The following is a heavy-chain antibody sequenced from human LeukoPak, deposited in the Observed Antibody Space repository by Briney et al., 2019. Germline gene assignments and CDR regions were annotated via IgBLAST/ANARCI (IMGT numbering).Heavy chain of an antibody. CDR1: GGSISSYY. V-gene: IGHV4-4*07. J-gene: IGHJ6*02. D-gene: IGHD3-3*01. Sequence: SETLSLTCTVSGGSISSYYWSWIRQPAGKGLEWTGRIYTSGSTNYNPSLKSRVTMSVDTSKNQFSLKLSSVTAADTAVYYCARDGLDYDFWSGYSYYYYYGMDVWGQGTTVTVSS. CDR3: ARDGLDYDFWSGYSYYYYYGMDV. CDR2: IYTSGST.